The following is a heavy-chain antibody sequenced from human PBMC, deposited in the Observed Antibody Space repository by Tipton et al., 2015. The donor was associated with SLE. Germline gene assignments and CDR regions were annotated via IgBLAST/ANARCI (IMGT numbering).Heavy chain of an antibody. Sequence: TLSLTCTVSGGSMSSYCWSWIRQSPRKGLEWIGYIYSSGTTNYNPSLKSRVTISIDTSKNQFSLKLSSVTAADTAIYYCARANSGYCGHGTLVTVSS. CDR1: GGSMSSYC. V-gene: IGHV4-59*01. J-gene: IGHJ4*01. CDR3: ARANSGY. D-gene: IGHD1-26*01. CDR2: IYSSGTT.